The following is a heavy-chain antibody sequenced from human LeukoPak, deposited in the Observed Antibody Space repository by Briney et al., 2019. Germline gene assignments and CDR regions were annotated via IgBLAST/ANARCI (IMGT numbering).Heavy chain of an antibody. CDR2: IYYSGST. V-gene: IGHV4-59*01. CDR3: AGDPRKYSGSYFDY. J-gene: IGHJ4*02. D-gene: IGHD1-26*01. CDR1: GGSISSYY. Sequence: SETLSLTCTVSGGSISSYYWSWIRQPPGKGLEWIGYIYYSGSTNYNPSLKSRVTISVDTSKNQFSLKLSSVTAADTAVYYCAGDPRKYSGSYFDYWGQGTLVTVSS.